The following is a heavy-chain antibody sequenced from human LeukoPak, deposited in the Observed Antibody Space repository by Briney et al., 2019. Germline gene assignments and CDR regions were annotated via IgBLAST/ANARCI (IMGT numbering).Heavy chain of an antibody. D-gene: IGHD3-16*01. Sequence: ASVKVSCKASGYTFTSYYMHWVRQAPGQGLEWMGITNPSGGTTTYAQKFQGRATMTRDTSTSTVYMELSSLRSEDAAVYYCAREFGDWGQGTLVTVSS. V-gene: IGHV1-46*01. CDR3: AREFGD. CDR2: TNPSGGTT. J-gene: IGHJ4*02. CDR1: GYTFTSYY.